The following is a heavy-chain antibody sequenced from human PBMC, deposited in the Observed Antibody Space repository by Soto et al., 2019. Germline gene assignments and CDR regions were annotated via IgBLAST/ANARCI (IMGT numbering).Heavy chain of an antibody. CDR1: GGTFSSYA. D-gene: IGHD6-13*01. CDR3: ARDLAAAAGGMDV. J-gene: IGHJ6*02. V-gene: IGHV1-69*06. Sequence: SVKVSCKASGGTFSSYAISWVRQAPGQGLEWMGGIIPIFGTANYAQKFQGRVTITADKSTSTAYMELSSLRFEDTAVYYCARDLAAAAGGMDVWGQGTTVTVSS. CDR2: IIPIFGTA.